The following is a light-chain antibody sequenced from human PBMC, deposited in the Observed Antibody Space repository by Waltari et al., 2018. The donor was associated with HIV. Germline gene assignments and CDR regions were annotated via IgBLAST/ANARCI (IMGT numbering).Light chain of an antibody. CDR2: EVS. Sequence: QSALTQPASVSGSPGQSITLSCTGTSRDVGCYNLDPWYQQNPGKAPKLMIYEVSKRPSGVSNRFSGSKSANTASLTISGLHAEDEADYYCCSYAGSSTTVLFGGGTKLTVL. J-gene: IGLJ2*01. CDR1: SRDVGCYNL. CDR3: CSYAGSSTTVL. V-gene: IGLV2-23*02.